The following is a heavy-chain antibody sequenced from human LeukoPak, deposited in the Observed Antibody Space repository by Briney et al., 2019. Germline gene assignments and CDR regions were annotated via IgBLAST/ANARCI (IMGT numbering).Heavy chain of an antibody. J-gene: IGHJ6*03. V-gene: IGHV3-23*01. Sequence: GGSLRLSCAASGFTFSSYAMSWVRQAPGKGLKWVSTIYDNGAGTYYADSVKGRSTISRDNSYNTVSLQMNSLRDEGTGVYYCAKGLRTGVGPYMGYHYYMDVWGKGATVTVSS. D-gene: IGHD3-16*01. CDR1: GFTFSSYA. CDR3: AKGLRTGVGPYMGYHYYMDV. CDR2: IYDNGAGT.